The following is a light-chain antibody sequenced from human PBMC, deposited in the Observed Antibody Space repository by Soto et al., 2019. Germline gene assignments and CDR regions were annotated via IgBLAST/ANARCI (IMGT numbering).Light chain of an antibody. CDR1: QSVGSN. CDR3: QQCNNWPPWT. V-gene: IGKV3D-15*01. CDR2: GAS. J-gene: IGKJ1*01. Sequence: EIVMTQSPATLSVSPGERATLSCRASQSVGSNLVWYQQKPGQAPRLLIYGASTRATGIPARFSGSGSGTECTLTISSLQSEDSAVYFCQQCNNWPPWTFGQGTKV.